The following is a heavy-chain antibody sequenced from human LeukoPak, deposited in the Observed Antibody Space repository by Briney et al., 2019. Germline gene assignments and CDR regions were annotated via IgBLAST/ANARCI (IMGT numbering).Heavy chain of an antibody. CDR2: ISSSSSTI. V-gene: IGHV3-48*01. CDR1: GFTFSSYS. J-gene: IGHJ3*02. CDR3: AREDIVLDAFDI. D-gene: IGHD2-8*01. Sequence: GGSLRLSCAASGFTFSSYSMNWVRQAAGKGLEWVSYISSSSSTIYYADSVKGRFTISRDNAKNSLYLQMNSLRAEDTAVYYCAREDIVLDAFDIWGQGTMVTVSS.